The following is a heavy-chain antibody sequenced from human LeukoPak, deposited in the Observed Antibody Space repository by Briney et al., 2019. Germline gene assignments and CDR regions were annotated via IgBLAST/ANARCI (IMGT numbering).Heavy chain of an antibody. CDR1: GFNFSGYA. Sequence: GGSLRLSCAASGFNFSGYAMSWVRQAPGKGLEWVSAISGSGGSTYYADSVKGRFTISRDNSKNTLYLQMNSLRAEDTAVYYCAKAVGFWDFDLWGRGTLVTVSS. CDR3: AKAVGFWDFDL. J-gene: IGHJ2*01. D-gene: IGHD1-26*01. CDR2: ISGSGGST. V-gene: IGHV3-23*01.